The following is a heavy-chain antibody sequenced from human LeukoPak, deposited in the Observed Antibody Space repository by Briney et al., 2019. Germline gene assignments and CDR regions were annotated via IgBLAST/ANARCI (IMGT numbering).Heavy chain of an antibody. Sequence: PSETLSLTCTVSGGSISSGDYYWSWIRQPPGKGLEWIGYIYYSGSTYYNPSLKSRVTISVDKSKNQFSLKLSSVTAADTAVYYCARDGETAAAGQFDPWGQGTLVTVSS. CDR2: IYYSGST. CDR3: ARDGETAAAGQFDP. D-gene: IGHD6-13*01. V-gene: IGHV4-30-4*01. CDR1: GGSISSGDYY. J-gene: IGHJ5*02.